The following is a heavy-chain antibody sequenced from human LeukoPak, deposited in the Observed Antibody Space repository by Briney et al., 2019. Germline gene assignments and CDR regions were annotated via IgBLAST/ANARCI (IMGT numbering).Heavy chain of an antibody. CDR1: GFTFSSYS. CDR2: ISSSSSYI. J-gene: IGHJ4*02. V-gene: IGHV3-21*01. D-gene: IGHD3-22*01. Sequence: GGSLRLSCAASGFTFSSYSMNWVRQAPGKGLEWVSSISSSSSYIYYADSVKGRFTISRDNAKNSLYLQMNSLRAEDTAVYYCAREVAYYDSSGYYYMGYFDYWGQGTLVTVSS. CDR3: AREVAYYDSSGYYYMGYFDY.